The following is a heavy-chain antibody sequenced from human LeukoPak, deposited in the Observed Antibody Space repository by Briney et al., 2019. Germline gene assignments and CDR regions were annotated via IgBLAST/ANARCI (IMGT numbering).Heavy chain of an antibody. CDR1: GYTFTSYA. D-gene: IGHD4-17*01. CDR3: ASRGDDHGDYPEV. CDR2: IIPIFGTA. V-gene: IGHV1-69*06. Sequence: SVKVSCKASGYTFTSYAINWVRQAPGQGLEWMGGIIPIFGTANYAQKFQGRVTITADKSTSTAYMELSSLRSEDTAVYYCASRGDDHGDYPEVWGQGTMVTVSS. J-gene: IGHJ3*01.